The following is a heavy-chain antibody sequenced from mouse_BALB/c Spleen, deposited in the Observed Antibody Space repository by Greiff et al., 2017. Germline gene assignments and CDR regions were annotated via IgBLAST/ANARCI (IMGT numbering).Heavy chain of an antibody. D-gene: IGHD2-14*01. Sequence: EVKLVESGPGLVKPSQSLSLTCTVTGYSITSDYAWNWIRQFPGNKLEWMGYISYSGSTSYNPSLKSRISITRDTSKNQFFLQLNSVTTEDTATYYCARSVRQYFDVWGAGTTVTVSS. V-gene: IGHV3-2*02. J-gene: IGHJ1*01. CDR3: ARSVRQYFDV. CDR2: ISYSGST. CDR1: GYSITSDYA.